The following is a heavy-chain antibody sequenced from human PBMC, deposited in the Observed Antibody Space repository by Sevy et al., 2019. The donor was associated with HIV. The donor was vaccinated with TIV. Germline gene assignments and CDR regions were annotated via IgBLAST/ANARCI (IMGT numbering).Heavy chain of an antibody. CDR3: STHAGIAAAGRVFDY. D-gene: IGHD6-13*01. V-gene: IGHV3-72*01. J-gene: IGHJ4*02. CDR1: GFTFSDHY. CDR2: TRNKADGYTT. Sequence: GGSLRLSCAASGFTFSDHYMEWVRQAPGKGLEWVGRTRNKADGYTTEYAASGKGRFTISRDDSENSLYLQMNSLKTADTAVYSCSTHAGIAAAGRVFDYWGQGALVTVSS.